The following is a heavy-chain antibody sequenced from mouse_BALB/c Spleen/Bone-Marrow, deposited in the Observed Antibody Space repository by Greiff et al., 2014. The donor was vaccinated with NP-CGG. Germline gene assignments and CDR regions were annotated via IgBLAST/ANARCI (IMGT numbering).Heavy chain of an antibody. J-gene: IGHJ2*01. D-gene: IGHD1-2*01. CDR2: IISGGST. CDR3: ARGGYYYFDS. CDR1: GFTFSSYA. Sequence: EVKLVESGGGLVEPGGSLKLSCAASGFTFSSYAMSWVRQTPEKRLEWVASIISGGSTYYPDSVKGRFTISRDNARNILYLQMSSWRSEDPAMYYCARGGYYYFDSWGQGTTLTVSS. V-gene: IGHV5-6-5*01.